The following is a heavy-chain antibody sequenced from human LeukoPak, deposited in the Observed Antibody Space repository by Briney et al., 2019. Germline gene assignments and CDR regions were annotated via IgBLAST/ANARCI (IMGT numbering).Heavy chain of an antibody. D-gene: IGHD3-10*01. Sequence: ASVKVSCKASGYTFTSYGISWVRQAPGQGLEWMGWISAYNGNTNYAQKLQGRVTMTTDTSTSTAYMELRSLRSDDTAVYYCARDRRPVALGFGEPMGYFDLWGRGTLVTVSS. CDR1: GYTFTSYG. CDR3: ARDRRPVALGFGEPMGYFDL. V-gene: IGHV1-18*01. J-gene: IGHJ2*01. CDR2: ISAYNGNT.